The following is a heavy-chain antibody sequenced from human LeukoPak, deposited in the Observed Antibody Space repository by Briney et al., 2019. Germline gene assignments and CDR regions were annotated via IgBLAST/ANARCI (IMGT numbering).Heavy chain of an antibody. CDR1: GGSLSSGRYY. V-gene: IGHV4-61*02. CDR2: IYISGST. J-gene: IGHJ6*03. Sequence: SETLSLTCTVSGGSLSSGRYYWSWIRQTAVKGLQWIGRIYISGSTNYSPSLKSRVTISLDTSNNQLSLNLSSVTAADTAVYYCARDVLSHSYYYMDVWGKGTTVTVSS. CDR3: ARDVLSHSYYYMDV. D-gene: IGHD5/OR15-5a*01.